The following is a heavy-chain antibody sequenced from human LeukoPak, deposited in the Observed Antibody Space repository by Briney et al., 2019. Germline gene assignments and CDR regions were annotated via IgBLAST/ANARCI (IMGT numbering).Heavy chain of an antibody. D-gene: IGHD3-22*01. CDR1: GFTFSSYG. J-gene: IGHJ4*02. CDR2: IWYDGSNK. CDR3: ARDRTYYYDPRELDY. V-gene: IGHV3-33*01. Sequence: GGSLRLSCAASGFTFSSYGMHWVRQAPGKGLEWVAAIWYDGSNKYYADSVKGRFTISRDNSKDTLYLQMNSLRAEDTAVYYCARDRTYYYDPRELDYWGQGTLVTVSS.